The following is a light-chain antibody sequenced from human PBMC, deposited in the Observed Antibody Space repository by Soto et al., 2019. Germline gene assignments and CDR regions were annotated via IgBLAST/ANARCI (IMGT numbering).Light chain of an antibody. V-gene: IGLV1-40*01. CDR3: QSYDSSLSAHYV. CDR2: GNS. J-gene: IGLJ1*01. CDR1: SSNIGATYD. Sequence: QLVLTQPPSVSGAPGQRVTISCTGSSSNIGATYDVQWYQQLPGTAPKLLIYGNSNRPSGVPDRFSGSKSGTSASLAITGLQAYDEADYYCQSYDSSLSAHYVFGTGTKVTVL.